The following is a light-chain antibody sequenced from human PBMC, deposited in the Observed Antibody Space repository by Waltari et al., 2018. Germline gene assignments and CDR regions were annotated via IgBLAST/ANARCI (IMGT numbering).Light chain of an antibody. CDR1: NSHVGSYTY. Sequence: QSALTQPAPVSGSPGQSITISCTGTNSHVGSYTYVPWYQQFPGKAPKLLIYDVTNRPSGVSVRFSGSKSGTTASLTISGLQAEDEADYFCSSYTGSTTYVFGTGTKVTVL. V-gene: IGLV2-14*03. J-gene: IGLJ1*01. CDR2: DVT. CDR3: SSYTGSTTYV.